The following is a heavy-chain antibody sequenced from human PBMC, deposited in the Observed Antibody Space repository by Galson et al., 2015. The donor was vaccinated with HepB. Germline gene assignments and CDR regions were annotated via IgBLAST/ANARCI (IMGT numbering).Heavy chain of an antibody. Sequence: SVKVSCKASGYTFTGYYMHWVRQAPGQGLEWMGWINPNSGGTNYAQKFQGWVTMTRDTSISTAYMELSRLRSDDTAVYYCARSLLYLEMATIGVDYCYGMDVWGQGTTVTVSS. V-gene: IGHV1-2*04. D-gene: IGHD5-24*01. J-gene: IGHJ6*02. CDR3: ARSLLYLEMATIGVDYCYGMDV. CDR2: INPNSGGT. CDR1: GYTFTGYY.